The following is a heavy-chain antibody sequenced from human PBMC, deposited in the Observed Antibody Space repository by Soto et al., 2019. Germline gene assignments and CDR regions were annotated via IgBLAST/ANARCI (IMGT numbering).Heavy chain of an antibody. CDR1: GASMSSSLYY. CDR2: IFYSGTT. J-gene: IGHJ5*02. D-gene: IGHD2-15*01. CDR3: ATSGGSLHNWFDP. V-gene: IGHV4-39*01. Sequence: SETLSLTCTVSGASMSSSLYYWGWIRQPPGKGLDWIGTIFYSGTTYYNPSLESRVTISIDKSKNQFSLKLSSVTAADTAVYYCATSGGSLHNWFDPWGQGTLVTVAS.